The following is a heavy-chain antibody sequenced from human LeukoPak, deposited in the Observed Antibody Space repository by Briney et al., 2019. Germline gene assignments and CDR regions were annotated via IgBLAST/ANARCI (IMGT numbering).Heavy chain of an antibody. CDR1: GFTFSSYG. D-gene: IGHD3-3*01. Sequence: GGSLRLSCAASGFTFSSYGMHWVRQAPGKGLEWVAVISYDGSNKYYADSVKGRFTISRDNSKNTLYLQMNSLRAEDTAVYYCAKNSRDYDFWSGHDYWGQGTLVTLSS. V-gene: IGHV3-30*18. CDR3: AKNSRDYDFWSGHDY. CDR2: ISYDGSNK. J-gene: IGHJ4*02.